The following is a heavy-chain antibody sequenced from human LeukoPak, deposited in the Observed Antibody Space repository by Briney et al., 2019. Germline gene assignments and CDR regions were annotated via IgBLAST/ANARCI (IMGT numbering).Heavy chain of an antibody. Sequence: GGSLRLSCAASGFTFSNYGMHWVRQAPGKGLEWAAVIWYDGSKKHYADSVKGRFTISRDNSKNTLYLQMNSLRAEDTAVYYCARDASFYADDHWGQGTLVTVSS. J-gene: IGHJ4*02. D-gene: IGHD3-3*02. CDR2: IWYDGSKK. CDR1: GFTFSNYG. V-gene: IGHV3-33*01. CDR3: ARDASFYADDH.